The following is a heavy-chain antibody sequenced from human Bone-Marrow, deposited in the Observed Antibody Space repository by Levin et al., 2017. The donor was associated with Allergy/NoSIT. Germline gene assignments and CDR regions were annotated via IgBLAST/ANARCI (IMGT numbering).Heavy chain of an antibody. J-gene: IGHJ5*01. CDR3: ARVFFDSNAYSNPPLYDS. CDR1: GYTFTSYY. D-gene: IGHD3-22*01. Sequence: GESLKISCKASGYTFTSYYIHWIRQAPGLGLEWMGIINPSGGSTNYAQKFQGRVTMTWDTSTSTVYMELSSLRSEDTAVYYCARVFFDSNAYSNPPLYDSWGQGALVTVSS. CDR2: INPSGGST. V-gene: IGHV1-46*01.